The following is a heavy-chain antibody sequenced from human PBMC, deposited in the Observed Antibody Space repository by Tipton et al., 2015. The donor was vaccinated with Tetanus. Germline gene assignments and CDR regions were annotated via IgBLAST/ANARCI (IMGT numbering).Heavy chain of an antibody. V-gene: IGHV4-39*01. CDR3: ARRDYSDSSVDN. Sequence: TLSLTCTVSGDSVTSSSSYWGWIRQPPGKGLEWIGTSHFSGSSYYNPSLKSRVSISVDTSKKQFSLRLSSVTAADTAVYYCARRDYSDSSVDNWGQGTLVTVSS. CDR1: GDSVTSSSSY. J-gene: IGHJ4*02. CDR2: SHFSGSS. D-gene: IGHD3-22*01.